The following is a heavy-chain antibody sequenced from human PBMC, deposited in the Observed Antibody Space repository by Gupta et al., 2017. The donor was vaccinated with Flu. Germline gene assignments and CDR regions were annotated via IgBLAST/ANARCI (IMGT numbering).Heavy chain of an antibody. J-gene: IGHJ5*02. CDR3: AKESAAAGTRFDP. V-gene: IGHV1-18*01. D-gene: IGHD6-13*01. Sequence: TSYGFSWVRQAPGQGLEWMGWISAYNGHTNYAQKFQGRGTMTTDTFTNTAYLEMRDLRSDDTAGDDGAKESAAAGTRFDPWGQGTRGTVSS. CDR1: TSYG. CDR2: ISAYNGHT.